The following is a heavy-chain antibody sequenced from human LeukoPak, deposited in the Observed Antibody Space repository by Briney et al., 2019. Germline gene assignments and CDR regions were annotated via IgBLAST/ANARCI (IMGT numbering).Heavy chain of an antibody. CDR3: ARGLYGDSKNFQH. Sequence: GGSLRLSCAASGFTFISNWMHWVRQAPGKGLVWVSRINGDGSTTSYADSVKGRFTISRDNAKNSLYLQMNSLRAEDTALYYCARGLYGDSKNFQHWGQGTLVTVSS. J-gene: IGHJ1*01. CDR1: GFTFISNW. CDR2: INGDGSTT. V-gene: IGHV3-74*01. D-gene: IGHD4-17*01.